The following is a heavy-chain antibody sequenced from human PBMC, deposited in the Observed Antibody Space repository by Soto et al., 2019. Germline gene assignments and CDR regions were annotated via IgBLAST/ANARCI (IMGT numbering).Heavy chain of an antibody. V-gene: IGHV3-30*18. Sequence: QVQLVESGGGVVQPGRSLRLSCAASGFTFSSYGMHWVRQAPGKGLEWVAVISYDGSNKYYADSVKGRFTISRDNSKNTLYLQMNSLRAEDTAVYYCAKVIDILTGYPTGFGAFDIWGQGTMVTVSS. D-gene: IGHD3-9*01. CDR1: GFTFSSYG. CDR2: ISYDGSNK. J-gene: IGHJ3*02. CDR3: AKVIDILTGYPTGFGAFDI.